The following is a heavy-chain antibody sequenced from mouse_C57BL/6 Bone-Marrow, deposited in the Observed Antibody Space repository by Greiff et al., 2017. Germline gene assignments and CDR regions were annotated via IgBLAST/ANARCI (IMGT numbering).Heavy chain of an antibody. CDR2: IPPNSGST. CDR3: ASVYYDYDVAWFAY. Sequence: QVQLQQPGAELVKPGASVKLSCKASGYTFTSYWMHWVKQRPGQGLEWIGMIPPNSGSTNYNEKFKSKATLTVDKSSSTAYMQLSSLTSEDSAVYYCASVYYDYDVAWFAYWGQGTLVTVSA. CDR1: GYTFTSYW. V-gene: IGHV1-64*01. J-gene: IGHJ3*01. D-gene: IGHD2-4*01.